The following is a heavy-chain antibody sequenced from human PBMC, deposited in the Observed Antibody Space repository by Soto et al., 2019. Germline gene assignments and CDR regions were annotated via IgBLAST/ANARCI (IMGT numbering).Heavy chain of an antibody. CDR3: ARVIRGAYYNSPLDT. CDR2: INPYSGGA. D-gene: IGHD3-10*01. Sequence: ASVKVSCKASGYTFTGYFMHWVRQAPGQGLEWMGWINPYSGGADYAQSFQGRVTMTRDTSISKVYMELSRLRFDDTAVYYCARVIRGAYYNSPLDTWGQGTLVTVSS. J-gene: IGHJ5*02. V-gene: IGHV1-2*02. CDR1: GYTFTGYF.